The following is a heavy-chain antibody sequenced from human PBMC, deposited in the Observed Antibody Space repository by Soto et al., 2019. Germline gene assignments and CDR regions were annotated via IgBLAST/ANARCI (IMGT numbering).Heavy chain of an antibody. V-gene: IGHV3-30-3*01. CDR2: ISYDGSNK. D-gene: IGHD2-8*01. J-gene: IGHJ4*02. Sequence: QVQLVESGGGVVQPGRSLRLSCAASGFTFSSYAMHWVRQAPGKGLEWVAVISYDGSNKYYADYVKGRFTISRDNSKNTLYLQMNSLRAEDTAVYYCASLCDTRWLQLMDRYFDYWGQGTLVTVSS. CDR1: GFTFSSYA. CDR3: ASLCDTRWLQLMDRYFDY.